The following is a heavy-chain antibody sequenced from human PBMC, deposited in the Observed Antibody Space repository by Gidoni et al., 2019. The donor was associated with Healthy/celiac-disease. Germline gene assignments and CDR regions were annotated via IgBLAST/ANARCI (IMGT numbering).Heavy chain of an antibody. V-gene: IGHV4-61*02. J-gene: IGHJ3*02. CDR3: ARDEGDGSGSYYDAFDI. CDR2: IYTSGST. CDR1: GGSISSGSYY. D-gene: IGHD3-10*01. Sequence: QVQLQESGPGLVKPSQTLSLTCTVSGGSISSGSYYWSWIRQPAGKGLEWIGRIYTSGSTNYNPSLKSRVTISVDTSKNQFSLKLSSVTAADTAVYYCARDEGDGSGSYYDAFDIWGQGTMVTVSS.